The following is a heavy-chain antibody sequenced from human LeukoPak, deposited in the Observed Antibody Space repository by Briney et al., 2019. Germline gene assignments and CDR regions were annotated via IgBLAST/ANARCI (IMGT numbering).Heavy chain of an antibody. V-gene: IGHV3-48*01. CDR3: ARGTNYGDLDY. J-gene: IGHJ4*02. D-gene: IGHD4-17*01. Sequence: PGGSLRLSCAASGFTFTSYSMNWVRQAPGEGLEWVSYISSTSGPIYYADSVKGRFTISRDNAKNSLYLQMNSLRAEDTAVYYCARGTNYGDLDYWGQGTLVTVSS. CDR2: ISSTSGPI. CDR1: GFTFTSYS.